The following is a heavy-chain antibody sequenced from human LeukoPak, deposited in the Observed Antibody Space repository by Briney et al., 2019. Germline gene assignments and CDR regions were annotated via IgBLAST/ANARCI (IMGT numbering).Heavy chain of an antibody. D-gene: IGHD6-19*01. V-gene: IGHV3-30-3*01. Sequence: GGSLRLSCAASGFTFSHYAIHWVRQAPGKGLEWVALILYDGSNEYYADSVKGRFSISRDNSKNTLYLQMNSLRAEDTAVYYCARDQLRGYSSGWYYYYGMDVWGQGTTVTVSS. CDR3: ARDQLRGYSSGWYYYYGMDV. CDR1: GFTFSHYA. J-gene: IGHJ6*02. CDR2: ILYDGSNE.